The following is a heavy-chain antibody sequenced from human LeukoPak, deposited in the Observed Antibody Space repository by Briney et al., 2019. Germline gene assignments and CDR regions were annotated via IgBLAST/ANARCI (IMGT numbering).Heavy chain of an antibody. D-gene: IGHD7-27*01. J-gene: IGHJ4*02. V-gene: IGHV3-7*01. CDR3: ARDLAGPKPPFDY. CDR1: GFTFSSYW. CDR2: IKQDGSEK. Sequence: GGSLRLSCAASGFTFSSYWMSWVRQAPGKGLEWVANIKQDGSEKYYVDSVKGRFTISRDNAKNSLYLQMNSLRAEDTAVYYCARDLAGPKPPFDYWGQGTPVTVSS.